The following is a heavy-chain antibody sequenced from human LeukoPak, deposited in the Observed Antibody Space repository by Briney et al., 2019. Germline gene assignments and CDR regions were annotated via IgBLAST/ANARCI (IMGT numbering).Heavy chain of an antibody. Sequence: IPSETLSLTCTVSGGSISSYYWSWIRQPPGKGLEWIGYIYYSGSTNYNPSPKSRVTISVDTSKNQFSLKLSSVTAADTAVYYCARGGYNYIFDYWGQGTLVTVSS. J-gene: IGHJ4*02. CDR1: GGSISSYY. V-gene: IGHV4-59*01. CDR3: ARGGYNYIFDY. CDR2: IYYSGST. D-gene: IGHD5-24*01.